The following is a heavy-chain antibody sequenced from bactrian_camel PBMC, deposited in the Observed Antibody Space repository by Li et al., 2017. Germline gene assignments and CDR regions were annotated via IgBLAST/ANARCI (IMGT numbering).Heavy chain of an antibody. D-gene: IGHD3*01. Sequence: QLVESGGGSVQAGGSLRLSCAQSGYSYSTTRRYCMGWFRQAPGKEREGVAAVYIGGGSAYYADSVKGRFTISQDNDQNTLYLQMDNLQPTDSAMYYCAVEYGVCFLGYGGRWLPRNRDFGSWGQGTQVTVS. CDR2: VYIGGGSA. CDR1: GYSYSTTRRYC. CDR3: AVEYGVCFLGYGGRWLPRNRDFGS. V-gene: IGHV3S28*01. J-gene: IGHJ6*01.